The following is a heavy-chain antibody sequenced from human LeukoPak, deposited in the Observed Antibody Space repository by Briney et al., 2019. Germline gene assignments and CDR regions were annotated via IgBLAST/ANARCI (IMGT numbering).Heavy chain of an antibody. CDR2: INHSGST. J-gene: IGHJ4*02. D-gene: IGHD1-26*01. Sequence: SETLSLTCAVYGGSFSGYYWSWIRQPPGKGLEWIGEINHSGSTSYNPSLKSRVTISVEPSTNQFSLKLSSVTAADTAVYYCAETRSGSYFEDWGQGTLVTVSS. CDR3: AETRSGSYFED. V-gene: IGHV4-34*01. CDR1: GGSFSGYY.